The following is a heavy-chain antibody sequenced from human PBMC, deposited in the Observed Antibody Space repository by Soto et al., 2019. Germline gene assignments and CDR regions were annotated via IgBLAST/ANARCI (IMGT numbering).Heavy chain of an antibody. V-gene: IGHV1-18*01. CDR3: ARRKVKFLEWQQHDYYGMGV. CDR2: ISAYNGNT. D-gene: IGHD3-3*01. J-gene: IGHJ6*01. Sequence: GASVKVSCKASGYTFTSYGISWVRQAPGQGLEWMGWISAYNGNTNYAQKLQGRVTMTTDTSTSTAYMELRSLRSDDTAVYYCARRKVKFLEWQQHDYYGMGVWGQGTTVTVSS. CDR1: GYTFTSYG.